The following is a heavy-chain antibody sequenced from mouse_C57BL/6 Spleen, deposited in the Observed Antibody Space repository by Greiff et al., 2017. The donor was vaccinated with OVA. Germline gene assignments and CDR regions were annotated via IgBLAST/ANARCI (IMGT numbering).Heavy chain of an antibody. D-gene: IGHD1-2*01. J-gene: IGHJ2*01. CDR2: IDPETGGT. CDR3: TREGGNLLRLYFDY. CDR1: GYTFTDYE. Sequence: QVQLQQSGAELVRPGASVTLSCKASGYTFTDYEMHWVKQTPVHGLEWIGAIDPETGGTAYNQKFKGKAILTADKSSSTAYMELRSLTSEDSAVYYCTREGGNLLRLYFDYWGQGTTLTVSS. V-gene: IGHV1-15*01.